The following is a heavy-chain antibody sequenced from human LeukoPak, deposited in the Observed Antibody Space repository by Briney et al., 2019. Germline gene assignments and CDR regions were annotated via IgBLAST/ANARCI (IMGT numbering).Heavy chain of an antibody. V-gene: IGHV3-33*01. CDR1: GFTFSSYG. D-gene: IGHD6-19*01. Sequence: RSGGSLRLSCAASGFTFSSYGMHWVRQAPGKGLEWVASTWSDGSSKYYADSVKGRFTISRDNSKNTLYLQMNSLRAEDTAAYYCARDIHPHEWLVLLLWGQGTLVTVSS. CDR2: TWSDGSSK. J-gene: IGHJ4*02. CDR3: ARDIHPHEWLVLLL.